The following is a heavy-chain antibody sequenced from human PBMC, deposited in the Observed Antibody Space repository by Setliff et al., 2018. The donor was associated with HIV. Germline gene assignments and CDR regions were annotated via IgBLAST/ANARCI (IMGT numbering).Heavy chain of an antibody. J-gene: IGHJ2*01. D-gene: IGHD6-19*01. CDR2: IIPVFDTS. Sequence: ASVKVSCKASGDTFIRNAISWVRQAPGQGLEWMGTIIPVFDTSYNAQKFQGRVTITAEKSTSTVNVELSGLTSDDTAVYYCARVANIPVTGKSWYFDLWGRGTLVTVS. CDR3: ARVANIPVTGKSWYFDL. V-gene: IGHV1-69*06. CDR1: GDTFIRNA.